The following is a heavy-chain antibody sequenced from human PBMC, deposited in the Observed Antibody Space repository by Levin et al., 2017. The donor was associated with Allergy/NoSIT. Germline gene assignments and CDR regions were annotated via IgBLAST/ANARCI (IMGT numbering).Heavy chain of an antibody. CDR3: AKDPRASASIAPGDSVGYYSDY. CDR2: ISYDGSIT. J-gene: IGHJ4*02. CDR1: GFTFSTYG. D-gene: IGHD6-13*01. Sequence: QSGESLKISCAASGFTFSTYGMHWVRQAPGKGLEWVAVISYDGSITYFADSVKGRFTISRDNSKNTLYLQMNSLRAEDTVVYYCAKDPRASASIAPGDSVGYYSDYWGQGTLVTVSS. V-gene: IGHV3-30*18.